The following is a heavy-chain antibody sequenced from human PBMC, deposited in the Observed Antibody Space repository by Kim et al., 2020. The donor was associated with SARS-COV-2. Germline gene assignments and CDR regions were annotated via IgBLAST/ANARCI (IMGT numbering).Heavy chain of an antibody. D-gene: IGHD6-13*01. CDR3: ARVVPEVAAAGELGFDP. CDR1: GGSVSSGSYY. J-gene: IGHJ5*02. CDR2: IYYSGST. Sequence: SETLSLTCTVSGGSVSSGSYYWSWIRQPPGKGLEWIGYIYYSGSTNYNPSLKSRVTISVDTSKNQFSLKLSSVTAADTAVYYCARVVPEVAAAGELGFDPWGQGTLVTVSS. V-gene: IGHV4-61*01.